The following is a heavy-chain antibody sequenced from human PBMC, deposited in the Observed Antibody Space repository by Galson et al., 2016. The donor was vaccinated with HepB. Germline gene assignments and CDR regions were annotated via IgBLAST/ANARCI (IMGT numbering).Heavy chain of an antibody. Sequence: LSLTCTVSGGSISSGGFYWSWIRQLPGKGLEWIGYIFSSGTTHYNPSLKSRITISVDPSKNQFSLRLNSVTDAATAVYYCARDPGSGGIGVDVWGQGTTVTVS. V-gene: IGHV4-31*03. CDR2: IFSSGTT. D-gene: IGHD3-10*01. CDR3: ARDPGSGGIGVDV. J-gene: IGHJ6*02. CDR1: GGSISSGGFY.